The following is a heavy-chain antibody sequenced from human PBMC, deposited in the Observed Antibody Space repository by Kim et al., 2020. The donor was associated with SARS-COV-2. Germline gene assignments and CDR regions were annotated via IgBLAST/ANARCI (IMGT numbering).Heavy chain of an antibody. CDR2: IWYDGSNK. J-gene: IGHJ3*02. CDR1: GFTFSSYG. CDR3: AKDGVATRGGAFDI. D-gene: IGHD3-10*01. V-gene: IGHV3-33*06. Sequence: GGSLRLSCAASGFTFSSYGMHWVRQAPGKGLEWVAVIWYDGSNKYYADSVKGRFTISRDNSKNTLYLQMNSLRAEDTAVYYCAKDGVATRGGAFDIWGQGTMVTVSS.